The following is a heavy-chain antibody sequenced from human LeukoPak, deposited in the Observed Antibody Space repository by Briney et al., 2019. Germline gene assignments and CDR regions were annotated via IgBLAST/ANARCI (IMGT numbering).Heavy chain of an antibody. J-gene: IGHJ4*02. V-gene: IGHV4-61*01. Sequence: SETLSLTCTVSGGSVSSGSYYWSWIRQPPGKGLEWIAYIYYSGSTNYNPSLKSRVTISVDTSKNQLSLKLSSVTAADTAVYYCATSYSNGWYSFDYWGQGTLVTVSS. D-gene: IGHD6-19*01. CDR1: GGSVSSGSYY. CDR2: IYYSGST. CDR3: ATSYSNGWYSFDY.